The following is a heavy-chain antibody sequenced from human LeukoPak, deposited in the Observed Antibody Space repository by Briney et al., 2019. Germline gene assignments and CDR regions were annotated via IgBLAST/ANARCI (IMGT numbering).Heavy chain of an antibody. V-gene: IGHV1-2*02. CDR2: ISPDSGGT. Sequence: ASVKVSCKASGYTFTSYGISWVRQAPGQGLEWMGWISPDSGGTKYAQKFQDRVTMTSDTSISTAYMELSRLRSDDTAVYYCARDASGYSSGWYYAPSGPWGQGTLVTVSS. J-gene: IGHJ5*02. CDR3: ARDASGYSSGWYYAPSGP. CDR1: GYTFTSYG. D-gene: IGHD6-19*01.